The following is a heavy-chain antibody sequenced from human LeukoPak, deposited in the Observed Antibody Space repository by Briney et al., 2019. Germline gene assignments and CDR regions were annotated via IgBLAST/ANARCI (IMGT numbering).Heavy chain of an antibody. V-gene: IGHV3-48*03. D-gene: IGHD7-27*01. CDR3: ARGWGSKGRDFDL. CDR2: ISSSGSTI. J-gene: IGHJ2*01. CDR1: GFTFSSYE. Sequence: GGSLRLSCAASGFTFSSYEMNWVRQAPGKGLEWVSYISSSGSTIYYADSVKGRFTISRDNAKNSLYLQMNSLRVEDTAVYYCARGWGSKGRDFDLWGRGTLVTVSS.